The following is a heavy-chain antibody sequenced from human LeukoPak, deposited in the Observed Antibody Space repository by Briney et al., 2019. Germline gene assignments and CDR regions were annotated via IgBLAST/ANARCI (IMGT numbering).Heavy chain of an antibody. J-gene: IGHJ4*02. CDR3: ARGSPGHCSSTSCYRADDY. Sequence: SETLSLTCAVYGGSFSGCYWSWIRQPPGKGLEWSGEINHSGSTNYNPSLKSRVTISVDTSKNQFSLKLSSVTAADTAVYYCARGSPGHCSSTSCYRADDYWGQGTLVTVSS. CDR2: INHSGST. D-gene: IGHD2-2*02. V-gene: IGHV4-34*01. CDR1: GGSFSGCY.